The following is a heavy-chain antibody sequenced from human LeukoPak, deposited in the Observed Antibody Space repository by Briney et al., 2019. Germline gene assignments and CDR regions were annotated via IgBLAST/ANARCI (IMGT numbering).Heavy chain of an antibody. Sequence: SGTLSLTCVVYGGSFSGYYWSWIRQPPGKGLEWIGEINHSGSTNYNPSLKSRVTISIDTSKNQFSLKLSSVTAADTAVYYCARGGPTIVDYWGQGTLVTVSS. D-gene: IGHD1-26*01. J-gene: IGHJ4*02. V-gene: IGHV4-34*01. CDR2: INHSGST. CDR1: GGSFSGYY. CDR3: ARGGPTIVDY.